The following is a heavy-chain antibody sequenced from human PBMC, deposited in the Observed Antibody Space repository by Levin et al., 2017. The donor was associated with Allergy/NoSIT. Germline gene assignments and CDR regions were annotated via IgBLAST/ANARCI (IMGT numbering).Heavy chain of an antibody. CDR1: GASIRTFH. D-gene: IGHD2-21*01. Sequence: SQTLSLPCTVSGASIRTFHWSWIRQPSGKGLEWIGYIYSSGSTNYNPSLTSRLTISVDTSRNQFSLKLSSVTAADTAVYYCARDRVIGQSGNYYYYGMDLWGQGTTVIVSS. CDR3: ARDRVIGQSGNYYYYGMDL. J-gene: IGHJ6*02. V-gene: IGHV4-59*01. CDR2: IYSSGST.